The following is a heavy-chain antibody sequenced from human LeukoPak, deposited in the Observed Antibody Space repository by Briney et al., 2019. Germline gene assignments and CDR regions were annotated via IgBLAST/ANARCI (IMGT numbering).Heavy chain of an antibody. J-gene: IGHJ4*02. CDR3: ARLVGIYSSGWYYFDY. V-gene: IGHV3-21*01. Sequence: PGGSLRLSCAASGFTFSSYEMNWVRQAPGKGLEWVSSISSSSSYIYYADSVKGRFTISRDNAKNSLYLQMNSLRAEDTAVYYCARLVGIYSSGWYYFDYWGQGTLVTVSS. D-gene: IGHD6-19*01. CDR1: GFTFSSYE. CDR2: ISSSSSYI.